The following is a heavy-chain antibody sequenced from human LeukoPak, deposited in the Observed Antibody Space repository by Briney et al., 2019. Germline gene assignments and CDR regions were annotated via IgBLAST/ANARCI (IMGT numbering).Heavy chain of an antibody. Sequence: SETLSLTCTVSGGSISSSSYYCGWIRQPPGKGLEWIGSIYYSGSTYYNPSLKSRVTISVDTSKNQFSLKLSSVTAADTAVYYCARLYSSGWYPLDYWGQGTLVTVSS. D-gene: IGHD6-19*01. CDR2: IYYSGST. CDR1: GGSISSSSYY. CDR3: ARLYSSGWYPLDY. J-gene: IGHJ4*02. V-gene: IGHV4-39*01.